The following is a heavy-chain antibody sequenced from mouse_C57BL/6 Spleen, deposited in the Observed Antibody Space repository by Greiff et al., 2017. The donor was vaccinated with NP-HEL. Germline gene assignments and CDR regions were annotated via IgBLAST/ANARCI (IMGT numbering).Heavy chain of an antibody. Sequence: EVKLMESGPVLVKPGASVKMSCKASGYTFTDYYMNWVKQSHGKSLEWIGGINPYNGGTSYNQKFKGKATLTVDKSSSTAYMELNSLTSEDSAVYYCARSGYSNYVDYAMDYWGQGTSVTVSS. CDR1: GYTFTDYY. CDR2: INPYNGGT. J-gene: IGHJ4*01. V-gene: IGHV1-19*01. D-gene: IGHD2-5*01. CDR3: ARSGYSNYVDYAMDY.